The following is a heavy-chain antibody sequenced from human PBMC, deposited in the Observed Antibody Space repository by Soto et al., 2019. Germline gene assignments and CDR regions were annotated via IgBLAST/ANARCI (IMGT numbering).Heavy chain of an antibody. J-gene: IGHJ5*02. D-gene: IGHD5-12*01. Sequence: ASVKVSCKASGYTFTGYYMHWLRQSPGQGLEWMGIINPSGGSTSYAQKFQGRVTMTRDTSTSTVYMELSSLRSEDTAVYYCARDLGGYSGYDPGVGWFDPWGQGTLVTVSS. CDR3: ARDLGGYSGYDPGVGWFDP. CDR1: GYTFTGYY. V-gene: IGHV1-46*01. CDR2: INPSGGST.